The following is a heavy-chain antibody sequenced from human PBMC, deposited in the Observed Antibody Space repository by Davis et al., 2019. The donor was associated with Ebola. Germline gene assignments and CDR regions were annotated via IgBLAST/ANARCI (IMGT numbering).Heavy chain of an antibody. CDR2: IYYSGST. V-gene: IGHV4-59*01. J-gene: IGHJ6*02. CDR1: GGSISSYY. Sequence: SETLSLTCTVSGGSISSYYWSWIRQPPGKGLEWIGYIYYSGSTNYNPSLKSRVTISVDTSKNQFSLKLSSVTAADTAVYYCARATMITFGGVIVNNYYYYGMDVWGQGTTVTVSS. CDR3: ARATMITFGGVIVNNYYYYGMDV. D-gene: IGHD3-16*02.